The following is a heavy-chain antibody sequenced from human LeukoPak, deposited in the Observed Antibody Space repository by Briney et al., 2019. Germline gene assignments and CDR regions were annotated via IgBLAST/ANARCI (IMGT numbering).Heavy chain of an antibody. J-gene: IGHJ6*03. D-gene: IGHD6-6*01. V-gene: IGHV4-61*02. CDR3: ARDWGVSARPGYMDV. Sequence: PSQTLSLTCTVSGDSISSGSYYWSWIRQPAGKGLEWIGRIYTSGSTNYNPSLKSRVTISVDTSKNQFSLNLSSVTAADTAVYYCARDWGVSARPGYMDVWGKGTTVTVSS. CDR1: GDSISSGSYY. CDR2: IYTSGST.